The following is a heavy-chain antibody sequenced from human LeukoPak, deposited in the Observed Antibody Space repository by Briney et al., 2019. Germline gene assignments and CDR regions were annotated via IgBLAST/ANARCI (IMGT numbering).Heavy chain of an antibody. CDR2: IYSGGST. J-gene: IGHJ6*02. D-gene: IGHD2-21*02. CDR1: GFTVSSNC. Sequence: GGSLRLSCAASGFTVSSNCMGWVRQAPGKGLEWVSVIYSGGSTYYADSVKGRFTISRDNSKNTLYLQMNSLRAEDTAVYYCARDGGDDYYYYGMDVWGQGTTVTVSS. CDR3: ARDGGDDYYYYGMDV. V-gene: IGHV3-66*02.